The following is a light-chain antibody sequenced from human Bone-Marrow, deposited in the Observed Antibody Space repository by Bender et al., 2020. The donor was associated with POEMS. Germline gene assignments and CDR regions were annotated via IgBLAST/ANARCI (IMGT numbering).Light chain of an antibody. CDR1: SSNTGSGYD. CDR3: CSYVPGRTWV. V-gene: IGLV1-40*01. CDR2: EVT. J-gene: IGLJ3*02. Sequence: QSVLTQPPSVSGAPGQRVTISCTGSSSNTGSGYDINWYQHLPGTAPKLIIHEVTNRPSGVPNRFSGSKSGNTASLTISGLPAEDEADYYCCSYVPGRTWVFGGGTKVTVL.